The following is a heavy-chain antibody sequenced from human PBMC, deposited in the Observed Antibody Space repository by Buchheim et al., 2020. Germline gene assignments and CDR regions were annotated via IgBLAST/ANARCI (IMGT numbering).Heavy chain of an antibody. CDR3: ARVNGHVPAAHHYYYYGMDV. CDR2: IYHSGST. CDR1: GGSISSSNW. D-gene: IGHD2-2*01. Sequence: QVQLQESGPGLVKPSGTLSLTCAVSGGSISSSNWWSWVRQPPGKGLEWIGEIYHSGSTNYNPSLKSRVTISVDKSRNQFSLKLSSVTAADTAVYYCARVNGHVPAAHHYYYYGMDVWGQGTT. V-gene: IGHV4-4*02. J-gene: IGHJ6*02.